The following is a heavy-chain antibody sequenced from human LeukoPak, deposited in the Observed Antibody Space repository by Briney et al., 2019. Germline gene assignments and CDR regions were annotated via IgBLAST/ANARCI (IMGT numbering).Heavy chain of an antibody. J-gene: IGHJ5*02. Sequence: PGGSLRLSCAASGFTVSSNYMTWVRQAPGKGLEWASVIYSGGNTYYADSVKGRSSISRDNSKNTVYLQMNSLRAEDTAVYYCARLVTGTTVINSGWFDPWGQGTLVTVSS. CDR3: ARLVTGTTVINSGWFDP. V-gene: IGHV3-66*04. CDR1: GFTVSSNY. CDR2: IYSGGNT. D-gene: IGHD4-23*01.